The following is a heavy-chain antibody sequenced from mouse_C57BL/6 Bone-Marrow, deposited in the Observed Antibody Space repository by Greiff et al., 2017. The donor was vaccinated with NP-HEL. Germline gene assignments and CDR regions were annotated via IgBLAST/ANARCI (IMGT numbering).Heavy chain of an antibody. V-gene: IGHV10-3*01. Sequence: EADGGLVQPKGSLKLSCAASGFTFNTYAMHWVRQAPGKGLEWVARIRSKSSNYATYYADSVKDRFTISRDDSQSMLYLQMNNLKTEDTAMYYCGGHYYGGRRGYYFDYWGQGTTLTVSS. CDR1: GFTFNTYA. CDR3: GGHYYGGRRGYYFDY. CDR2: IRSKSSNYAT. D-gene: IGHD1-1*01. J-gene: IGHJ2*01.